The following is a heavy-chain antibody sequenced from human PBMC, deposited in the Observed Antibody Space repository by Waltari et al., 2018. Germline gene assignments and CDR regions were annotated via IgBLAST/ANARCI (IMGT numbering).Heavy chain of an antibody. CDR1: GFPFSSYG. D-gene: IGHD3-22*01. Sequence: QVQLVESGGGVVQPGRSLRLSCAASGFPFSSYGMHWVRQAPGTGLEWVADVGGEGNNKLHADSVKGRFTISRDNSKNTLYLQMNSLRVEDTAIYYCAKDPSYGYSFEHWGQGTPVTASS. V-gene: IGHV3-30*18. CDR2: VGGEGNNK. CDR3: AKDPSYGYSFEH. J-gene: IGHJ4*02.